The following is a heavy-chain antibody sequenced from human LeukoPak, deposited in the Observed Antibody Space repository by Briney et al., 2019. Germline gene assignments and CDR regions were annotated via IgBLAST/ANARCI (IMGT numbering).Heavy chain of an antibody. Sequence: PSETLSLTCTVSGGSISSSSYYWGWIRQPPGKGLGWIGSIYYSGSTYYNPSLKSRVTISVDTSKNQFSLKLSSVTAADTAVYYCARRGYCSSTSCYVDYWGQGTLVTVSS. V-gene: IGHV4-39*01. J-gene: IGHJ4*02. CDR2: IYYSGST. CDR1: GGSISSSSYY. CDR3: ARRGYCSSTSCYVDY. D-gene: IGHD2-2*01.